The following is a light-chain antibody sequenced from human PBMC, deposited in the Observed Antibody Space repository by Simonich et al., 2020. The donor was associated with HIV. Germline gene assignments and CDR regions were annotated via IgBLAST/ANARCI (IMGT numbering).Light chain of an antibody. CDR3: QQYYSTPFT. Sequence: IVMTQSPDSLAVSLGERATINCKSSQCVLYSSNNKNYLSWYQQKPGQPPKLLIYWASTRESGVPDRFSGSGSETDFTLTISSLQAEDVAVYYCQQYYSTPFTFGPGTKVDIK. CDR2: WAS. V-gene: IGKV4-1*01. J-gene: IGKJ3*01. CDR1: QCVLYSSNNKNY.